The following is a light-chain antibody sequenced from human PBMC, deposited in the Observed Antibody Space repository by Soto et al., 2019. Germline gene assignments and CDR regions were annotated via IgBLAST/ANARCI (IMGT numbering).Light chain of an antibody. CDR1: QSISTH. Sequence: DVQMTESPSSLSASVGDRVSITCRASQSISTHLSWYQQKPGKAPKLLIYAASSLQSGVPARFSGSGSETNFTLTISSLKPEDFATYYCQQSYRTPLTFGGGTKVDIK. CDR2: AAS. CDR3: QQSYRTPLT. J-gene: IGKJ4*01. V-gene: IGKV1-39*01.